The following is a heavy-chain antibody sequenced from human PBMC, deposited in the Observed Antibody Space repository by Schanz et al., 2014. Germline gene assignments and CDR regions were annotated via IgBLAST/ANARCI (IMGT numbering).Heavy chain of an antibody. D-gene: IGHD2-2*01. J-gene: IGHJ4*02. CDR2: INPSSGTT. V-gene: IGHV1-46*03. CDR1: GYTFTTYY. Sequence: QVQLVQSGAEVKKPGASVKVSCKASGYTFTTYYIHWVRQAPGQGLEWLGKINPSSGTTRIAQNFQGRLTVTRDTSTSTVNKELSSLRSEDTAVYYCARGGFYDSTSFDAGGQGTLVIVSS. CDR3: ARGGFYDSTSFDA.